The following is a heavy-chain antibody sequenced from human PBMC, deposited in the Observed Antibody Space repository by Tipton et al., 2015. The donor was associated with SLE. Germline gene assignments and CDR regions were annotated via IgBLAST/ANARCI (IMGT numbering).Heavy chain of an antibody. J-gene: IGHJ5*02. V-gene: IGHV3-48*03. CDR3: ARHELYYDFWT. CDR2: ISTSGSTI. Sequence: SLRLSCAASRFTFSNSDMNWVRQAPGRGLEWVSYISTSGSTIYYADSVKGRFTISRDNAKSSLYLQMNSLRAEDTAVYYCARHELYYDFWTWGQGTLVTVSS. CDR1: RFTFSNSD. D-gene: IGHD3-3*01.